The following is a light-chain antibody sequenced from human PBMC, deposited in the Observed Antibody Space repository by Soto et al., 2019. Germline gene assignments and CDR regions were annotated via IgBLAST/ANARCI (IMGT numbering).Light chain of an antibody. CDR1: SSNIGARVD. Sequence: QSVLTQPPSVSGAPGQTVTISCTGTSSNIGARVDVHWYQHLPGLAPKLLIYANNIWPSGVPDRFSGSKSGSSASLAISGLQAEDEGDYYCQSYDSSLSGSYAFGTGTKVTVL. J-gene: IGLJ1*01. V-gene: IGLV1-40*01. CDR2: ANN. CDR3: QSYDSSLSGSYA.